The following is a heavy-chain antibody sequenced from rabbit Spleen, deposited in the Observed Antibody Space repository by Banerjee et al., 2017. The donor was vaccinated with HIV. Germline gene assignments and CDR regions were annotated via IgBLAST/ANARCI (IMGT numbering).Heavy chain of an antibody. J-gene: IGHJ6*01. D-gene: IGHD1-1*01. CDR2: IYAGSSGST. V-gene: IGHV1S40*01. CDR1: GFSFSGSYY. Sequence: QSLEESGGGLVQPGASLTLTCTASGFSFSGSYYMCWVRQAPGKGLEWIACIYAGSSGSTYYATWAKGRFTISKTSSTTVTLQMTSLTAADTAIYFCARWDTNSRATIYYGMDLWGPGTLVTVS. CDR3: ARWDTNSRATIYYGMDL.